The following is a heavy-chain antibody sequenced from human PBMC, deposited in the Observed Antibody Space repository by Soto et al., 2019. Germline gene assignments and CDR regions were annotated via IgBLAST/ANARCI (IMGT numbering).Heavy chain of an antibody. V-gene: IGHV3-23*01. CDR1: GFTFISDA. Sequence: GGSLRLSCAASGFTFISDAMSWVLQAPGKGLEWVSAISGSGGSTYYADSVKGRFTISRDNSKNTLYLQMNSLRAEDTAVYYCAKRIYRYYFDYWGQGTLVTVSS. CDR2: ISGSGGST. CDR3: AKRIYRYYFDY. D-gene: IGHD2-15*01. J-gene: IGHJ4*02.